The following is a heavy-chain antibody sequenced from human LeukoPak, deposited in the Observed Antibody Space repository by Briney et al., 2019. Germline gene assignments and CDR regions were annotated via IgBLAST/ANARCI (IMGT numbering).Heavy chain of an antibody. D-gene: IGHD3-3*01. CDR3: TTDVRFLEWLFRTNAFDI. Sequence: GGSLRLSCAASGFTFSNAWMSWVRQAPGKGLEWVGRIKSKTDGGTTDYAAPVKGRFTISRDDSKNTLYLQMNSLKTEDTAVYYCTTDVRFLEWLFRTNAFDIWGQGTMVTVSS. CDR2: IKSKTDGGTT. J-gene: IGHJ3*02. CDR1: GFTFSNAW. V-gene: IGHV3-15*01.